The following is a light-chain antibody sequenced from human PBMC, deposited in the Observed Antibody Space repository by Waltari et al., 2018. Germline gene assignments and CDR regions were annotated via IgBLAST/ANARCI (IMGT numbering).Light chain of an antibody. CDR1: QSISTY. CDR2: SAS. V-gene: IGKV1-39*01. CDR3: QQYYTTPMYT. J-gene: IGKJ2*01. Sequence: DIQMTQSPSSLSGSVGDRVTITCRASQSISTYLNWYQQKPGKAPKLLISSASSLQSGVPSRFSGSGSGTDFTLTISSLQAEDVAVYYCQQYYTTPMYTFGQGTKLEIK.